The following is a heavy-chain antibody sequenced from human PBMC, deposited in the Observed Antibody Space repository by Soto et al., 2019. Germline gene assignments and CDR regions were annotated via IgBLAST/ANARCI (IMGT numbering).Heavy chain of an antibody. Sequence: GGSLRLSCAASGFTFSSYSMNWVRQAPGKGLEWVSSISSSSSYIYYADSVKGRFTISRDNAKNSLYLQMNSLRAEDTAVYYCAREGRCSGGSCGDDYWGQGTLVTVSS. D-gene: IGHD2-15*01. J-gene: IGHJ4*02. CDR2: ISSSSSYI. CDR1: GFTFSSYS. V-gene: IGHV3-21*01. CDR3: AREGRCSGGSCGDDY.